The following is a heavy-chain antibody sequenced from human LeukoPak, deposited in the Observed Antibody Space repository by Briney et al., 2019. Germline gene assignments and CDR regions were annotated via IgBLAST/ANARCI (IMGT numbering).Heavy chain of an antibody. D-gene: IGHD2-15*01. Sequence: SQTLSLTCAISGDSVSSNSAAWNWIRQSPSRGLEWLGRTYYRSKWYNDYAVSVKSRITINPDTSKNQFSLQLNSVTPEDTAVYYCARGLGYCSGGSCYNYYYYMDVWGKGTTVTVSS. CDR3: ARGLGYCSGGSCYNYYYYMDV. V-gene: IGHV6-1*01. CDR2: TYYRSKWYN. J-gene: IGHJ6*03. CDR1: GDSVSSNSAA.